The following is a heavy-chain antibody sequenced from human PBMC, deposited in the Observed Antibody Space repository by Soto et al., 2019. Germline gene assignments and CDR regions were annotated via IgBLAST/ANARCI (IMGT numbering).Heavy chain of an antibody. CDR2: ISSSSSYI. D-gene: IGHD3-10*01. CDR1: GFTFSSYS. V-gene: IGHV3-21*01. J-gene: IGHJ5*02. CDR3: ARDSESLRFDP. Sequence: GGSLGLCCAASGFTFSSYSRNWVRQAPGKGLEWVSSISSSSSYIYYADSVKGRFTISRDNAKNSLYLQMNSLRAEDTAVYYCARDSESLRFDPWGQGTLVTVSS.